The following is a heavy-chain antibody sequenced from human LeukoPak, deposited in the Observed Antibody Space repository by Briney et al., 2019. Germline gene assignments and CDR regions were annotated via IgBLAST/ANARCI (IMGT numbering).Heavy chain of an antibody. V-gene: IGHV4-34*01. CDR1: GGSISSYY. Sequence: SETLSLTCTVSGGSISSYYWSWIRQPPGKGLEWIGEINHSGSTNYNPSLKSRVTISVDTSKNQFSLKLSSVTAADTAVYYCARGGSYYGSGSYYKFWGQEPWSPSPQ. D-gene: IGHD3-10*01. CDR2: INHSGST. CDR3: ARGGSYYGSGSYYKF. J-gene: IGHJ4*01.